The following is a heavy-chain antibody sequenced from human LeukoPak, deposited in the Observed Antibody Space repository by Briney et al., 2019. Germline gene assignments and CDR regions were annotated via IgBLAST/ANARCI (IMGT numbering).Heavy chain of an antibody. V-gene: IGHV3-7*01. CDR2: IKHDASEK. J-gene: IGHJ4*02. Sequence: GGSLRLSCAASGFTFHNYWMAWVRQTPGKGLEWVANIKHDASEKYYVDSVKGRFTISRDNAQNSFFLQMNSLRADDTAVYFCARRLAVAGVGDFWGQGTLVTVSS. CDR1: GFTFHNYW. CDR3: ARRLAVAGVGDF. D-gene: IGHD6-19*01.